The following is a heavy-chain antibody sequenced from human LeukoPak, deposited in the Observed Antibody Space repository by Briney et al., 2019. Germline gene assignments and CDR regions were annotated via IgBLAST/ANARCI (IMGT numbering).Heavy chain of an antibody. D-gene: IGHD6-19*01. J-gene: IGHJ6*03. CDR2: IYYSGST. CDR1: SGSISSSSSY. Sequence: SETLSLTCTVSSGSISSSSSYWGWIRPPPGKGLEWIGSIYYSGSTYYNPSLKSRVTISVDTSKNQFSLKLRSVTAADTAVYYCARQPTRSGQPDYYYYMDVWGKGTTVTVSS. CDR3: ARQPTRSGQPDYYYYMDV. V-gene: IGHV4-39*01.